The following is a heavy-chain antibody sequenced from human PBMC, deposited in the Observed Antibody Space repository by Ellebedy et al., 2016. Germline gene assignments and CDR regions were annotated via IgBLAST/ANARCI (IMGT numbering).Heavy chain of an antibody. CDR2: ISYGGSRT. Sequence: GESLKISXAASGFTFSRYGMHWVRQAPGMGLEWVAIISYGGSRTYYADSVKGRFTVSRDDSKNTVHLQMNSLRPEDTAVYYCARFPGVVPAARHPWGQGTLVTVSS. CDR1: GFTFSRYG. D-gene: IGHD2-2*01. J-gene: IGHJ5*02. CDR3: ARFPGVVPAARHP. V-gene: IGHV3-30*03.